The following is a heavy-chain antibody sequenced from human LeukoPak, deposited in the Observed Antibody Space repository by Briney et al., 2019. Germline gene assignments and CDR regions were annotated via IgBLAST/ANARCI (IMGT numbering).Heavy chain of an antibody. CDR1: GFTVSSNY. D-gene: IGHD4-17*01. V-gene: IGHV3-23*01. CDR2: ISSSGGST. Sequence: GGSLRLSCAVSGFTVSSNYMSWARQAPGKGLEWVSAISSSGGSTYYADSVKGRFTVSRDNSKNTLSLQMNSLRAEDTAVYYCAKESRVTTSGDAFDIWGQGTMVSVSS. CDR3: AKESRVTTSGDAFDI. J-gene: IGHJ3*02.